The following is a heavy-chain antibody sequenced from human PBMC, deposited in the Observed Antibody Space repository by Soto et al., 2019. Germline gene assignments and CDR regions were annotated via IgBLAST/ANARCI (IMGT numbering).Heavy chain of an antibody. Sequence: TSETLSLTCTVSGGSISSYYLSWIRQPPGKGLEWIGYIYYSGSTNYNPSLKSRVTISVDTSKNQFSLKLSSVTAADTAVYYCARGGGTVTTRSVDFDYWGQGTLVTVSS. CDR1: GGSISSYY. J-gene: IGHJ4*02. V-gene: IGHV4-59*08. D-gene: IGHD4-17*01. CDR2: IYYSGST. CDR3: ARGGGTVTTRSVDFDY.